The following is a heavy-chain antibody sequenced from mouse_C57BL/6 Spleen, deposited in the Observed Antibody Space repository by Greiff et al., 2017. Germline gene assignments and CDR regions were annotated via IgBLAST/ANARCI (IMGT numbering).Heavy chain of an antibody. J-gene: IGHJ3*01. D-gene: IGHD2-3*01. CDR3: ARLGDGYWFAY. V-gene: IGHV1-64*01. Sequence: QVQLQQPGAELVKPGASVKLSCKASGYTFTSYWMHWVKQRPGQGLEWIGMIHPNSGSTNYNEKFKSKATLTVDKSSSTAYMQLSSLTSENSAVYYCARLGDGYWFAYWGQGTLVTVSA. CDR2: IHPNSGST. CDR1: GYTFTSYW.